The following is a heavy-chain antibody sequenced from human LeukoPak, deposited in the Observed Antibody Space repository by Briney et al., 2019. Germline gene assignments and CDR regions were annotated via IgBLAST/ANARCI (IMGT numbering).Heavy chain of an antibody. CDR3: ARSPEGPSYYFDY. V-gene: IGHV3-20*04. Sequence: GGSLRLSCAASGFTFDGYGMSWVRQAPGKGLEWVSGINWNGGKVGYADSVKGRFTISRDNAKNSMFLQMNSLKAEDTAFYYCARSPEGPSYYFDYWGQGILVTVSS. CDR1: GFTFDGYG. J-gene: IGHJ4*02. CDR2: INWNGGKV.